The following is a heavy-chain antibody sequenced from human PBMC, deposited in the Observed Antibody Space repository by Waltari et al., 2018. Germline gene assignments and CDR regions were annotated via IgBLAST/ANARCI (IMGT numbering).Heavy chain of an antibody. D-gene: IGHD2-2*02. CDR2: ISGSGGST. CDR3: AKDAFGNTYLDF. Sequence: EVQLLESGGGLVQPGGSLRLSCAASGFTFSSYAMSWVRQAPGKGLEWVSAISGSGGSTYYADSVKGRFTISRDNSARTLYLDMDSLRLDDTAMYYCAKDAFGNTYLDFWGQGTLVTVSS. J-gene: IGHJ4*02. V-gene: IGHV3-23*01. CDR1: GFTFSSYA.